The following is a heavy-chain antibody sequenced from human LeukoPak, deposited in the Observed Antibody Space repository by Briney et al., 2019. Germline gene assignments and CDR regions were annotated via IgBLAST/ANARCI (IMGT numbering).Heavy chain of an antibody. V-gene: IGHV3-20*04. Sequence: PGGSLRLSCAVSGFTFDDYGMSWVRQAPGKGLEWVSGINRNGGSIGYADSVKGRFTISRDNVKNSLYLQMNSLRAEDTALYYCARGRSTFDCWGQGTLVTVSS. CDR3: ARGRSTFDC. J-gene: IGHJ4*02. CDR1: GFTFDDYG. D-gene: IGHD2-2*01. CDR2: INRNGGSI.